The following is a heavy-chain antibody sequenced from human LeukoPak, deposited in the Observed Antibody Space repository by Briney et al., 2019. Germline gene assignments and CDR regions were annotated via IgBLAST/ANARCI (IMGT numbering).Heavy chain of an antibody. D-gene: IGHD5-24*01. CDR2: ISSSGSTI. Sequence: PGGSLRLSCAASGFTFSSYEMNWVRQGPGKGLEWVSYISSSGSTIYYADSVKGRFTISRDNAKNSLYLQMNSLRAEDTAVYYCARGAERWLQFAAFDIWGQGTMVTVSS. V-gene: IGHV3-48*03. CDR3: ARGAERWLQFAAFDI. CDR1: GFTFSSYE. J-gene: IGHJ3*02.